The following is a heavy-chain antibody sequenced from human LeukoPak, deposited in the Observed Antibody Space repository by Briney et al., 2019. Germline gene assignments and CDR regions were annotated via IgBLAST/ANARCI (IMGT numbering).Heavy chain of an antibody. CDR1: GDSIAISIYY. D-gene: IGHD3-22*01. CDR3: ARLSYYYDSSGDVDY. CDR2: IYFSGST. J-gene: IGHJ4*02. Sequence: SETLSLTCAVSGDSIAISIYYWGWVRQPPGKGLEWIVCIYFSGSTAYNPSRKSRVTISVDTSKNQFSLKLSSVTATATSVYHCARLSYYYDSSGDVDYWGQGTLVTVSP. V-gene: IGHV4-39*01.